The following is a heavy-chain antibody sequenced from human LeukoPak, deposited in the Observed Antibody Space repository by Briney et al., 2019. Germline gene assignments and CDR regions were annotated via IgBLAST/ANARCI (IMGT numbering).Heavy chain of an antibody. CDR2: ISSRGSAI. CDR1: GFIFADFG. Sequence: GGSLRLSCVGSGFIFADFGMNWVRQPPGKGLEWLSYISSRGSAIYYADSVKGRFSISRDNTKNSLYLQINSLRDEDTAVYYCARDYAYGFDTWGQGTLVTVSS. J-gene: IGHJ4*02. D-gene: IGHD2-2*01. CDR3: ARDYAYGFDT. V-gene: IGHV3-48*02.